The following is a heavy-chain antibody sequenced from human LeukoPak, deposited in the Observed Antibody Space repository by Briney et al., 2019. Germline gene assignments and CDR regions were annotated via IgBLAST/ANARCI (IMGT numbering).Heavy chain of an antibody. Sequence: GGSLRLSCAASGFTFSSYGMHWVRQAPGKGLEWVAFIRYDGGNKYYADSVKGRLTISRDNSKNTLYLQMNSLRAEDTAVYYCAKDPTGGSGSQYYFDYWGQGTLVTVSS. CDR1: GFTFSSYG. V-gene: IGHV3-30*02. CDR2: IRYDGGNK. D-gene: IGHD3-10*01. CDR3: AKDPTGGSGSQYYFDY. J-gene: IGHJ4*02.